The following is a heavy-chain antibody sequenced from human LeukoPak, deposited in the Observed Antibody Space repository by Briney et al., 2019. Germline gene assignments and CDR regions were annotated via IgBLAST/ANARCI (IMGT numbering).Heavy chain of an antibody. CDR2: INAGNGNT. CDR1: GYTFTSYA. D-gene: IGHD3-9*01. J-gene: IGHJ6*03. V-gene: IGHV1-3*01. CDR3: ARDHYDILTGDYNYYMDV. Sequence: ASVKVSCKASGYTFTSYAMHWVRQAPGQRLEWMGWINAGNGNTKYSQKFQGRVTITRDTSTSTANMELSSLRSEDTAVYYCARDHYDILTGDYNYYMDVWGKGTTVTVSS.